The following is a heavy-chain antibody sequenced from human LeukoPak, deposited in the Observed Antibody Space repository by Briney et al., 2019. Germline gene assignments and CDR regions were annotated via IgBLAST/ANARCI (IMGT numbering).Heavy chain of an antibody. CDR2: INHSGST. Sequence: SETLSLTCAVYGGSFSGYYWSWIRQPPGKGLEWIGEINHSGSTNYNPSLKSRVTISVDTSKNQFSLKLSSVTAADTAVYYCARTSGGSSSWYYFDYWGQGTLVTVSS. CDR3: ARTSGGSSSWYYFDY. CDR1: GGSFSGYY. D-gene: IGHD6-13*01. V-gene: IGHV4-34*01. J-gene: IGHJ4*02.